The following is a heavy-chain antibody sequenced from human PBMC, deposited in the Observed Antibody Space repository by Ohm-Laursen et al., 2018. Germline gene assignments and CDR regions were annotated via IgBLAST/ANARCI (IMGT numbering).Heavy chain of an antibody. CDR2: IKPNSGGT. Sequence: SVKVSCKASGYTFTGYYMHWVRQAPGQGLEWMGWIKPNSGGTNYAQKFQGRVTMTRDTSISTAYMELSRLRSDDTAVYYCARVGLGYYYGMDVWGQGTTVTVSS. CDR1: GYTFTGYY. J-gene: IGHJ6*02. V-gene: IGHV1-2*02. CDR3: ARVGLGYYYGMDV. D-gene: IGHD3-10*01.